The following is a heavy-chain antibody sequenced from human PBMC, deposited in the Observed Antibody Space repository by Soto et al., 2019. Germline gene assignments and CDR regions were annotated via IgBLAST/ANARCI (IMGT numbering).Heavy chain of an antibody. V-gene: IGHV1-69*02. J-gene: IGHJ5*02. Sequence: SVKVSCKASGGTFSSYTISWVRQAPGQGLEGMGRIIPILGIANYAQKFQGRVTITADKSTSTAYMELSSLRSEDTAAYYCARTDYSNYIWFDPWGQGTLVTVSS. CDR1: GGTFSSYT. CDR3: ARTDYSNYIWFDP. CDR2: IIPILGIA. D-gene: IGHD4-4*01.